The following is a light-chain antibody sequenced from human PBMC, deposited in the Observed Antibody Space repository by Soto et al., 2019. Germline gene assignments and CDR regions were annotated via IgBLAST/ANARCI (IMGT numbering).Light chain of an antibody. Sequence: DIQMTQSPSALSASVGDTVTVTCRASQAIGNHLAWFQQQPGKVPQRLIFSVSTLQIGAPSGFSGSGSEPDFTLTITNLQPEDFASYFCLQHYTYPPTFGGGT. CDR2: SVS. CDR1: QAIGNH. CDR3: LQHYTYPPT. J-gene: IGKJ4*01. V-gene: IGKV1-17*03.